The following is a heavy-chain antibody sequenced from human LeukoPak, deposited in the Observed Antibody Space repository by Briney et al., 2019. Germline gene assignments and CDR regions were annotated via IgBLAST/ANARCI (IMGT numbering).Heavy chain of an antibody. CDR1: AFIFSGHW. Sequence: GGSLRLSCEGSAFIFSGHWMNWVRQTPGKGLEWVSYISSSSSYTNYADSVKGRFTISRDNAKNSLYLQMNSLRAEDTAVYYCASQASSSSFDYWGQGTLVTVSS. J-gene: IGHJ4*02. CDR2: ISSSSSYT. V-gene: IGHV3-21*05. D-gene: IGHD6-6*01. CDR3: ASQASSSSFDY.